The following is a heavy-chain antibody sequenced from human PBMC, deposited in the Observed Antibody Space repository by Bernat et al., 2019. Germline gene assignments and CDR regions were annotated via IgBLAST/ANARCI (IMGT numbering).Heavy chain of an antibody. J-gene: IGHJ5*02. D-gene: IGHD1-26*01. CDR1: GFTFSSYG. CDR3: ARDGGNYWGWFDP. Sequence: EVQLLESGGGLVQSGGSLRLSCAASGFTFSSYGMSWVRQAPGKGLEWVSAISGSGGSTYYADSVKGRFTISRDNSKNTLYLQMNSLRAEDTAVYYCARDGGNYWGWFDPWGQGTLVTVSS. CDR2: ISGSGGST. V-gene: IGHV3-23*01.